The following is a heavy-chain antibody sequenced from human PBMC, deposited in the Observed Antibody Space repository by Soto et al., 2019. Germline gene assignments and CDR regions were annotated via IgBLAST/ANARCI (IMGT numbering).Heavy chain of an antibody. V-gene: IGHV3-74*01. CDR2: ISGDGSST. D-gene: IGHD1-7*01. CDR1: EFTFRSYW. Sequence: LRLSCEASEFTFRSYWMHWVRQSPGKGLGWVSRISGDGSSTNYANSVKGRFTISRDNAKNTVYLQIDSLRAEDTAVYYCAKSLPGTYGAFDLWGQGTVVTVSS. J-gene: IGHJ3*01. CDR3: AKSLPGTYGAFDL.